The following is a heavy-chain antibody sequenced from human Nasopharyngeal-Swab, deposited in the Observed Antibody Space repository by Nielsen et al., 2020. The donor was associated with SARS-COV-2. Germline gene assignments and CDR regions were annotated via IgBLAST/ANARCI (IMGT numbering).Heavy chain of an antibody. V-gene: IGHV3-49*04. CDR1: GFTFGDYA. CDR2: IRSKAYGGTT. J-gene: IGHJ4*02. Sequence: GGSLRLSCTASGFTFGDYAMSWVRQAPGKGLEWVGFIRSKAYGGTTEYAASVEGRFTISRDDSKSIAYLQMNSLKTEDTAVYYCTRDDFWSGYHDYWGQGTLVTVSS. D-gene: IGHD3-3*01. CDR3: TRDDFWSGYHDY.